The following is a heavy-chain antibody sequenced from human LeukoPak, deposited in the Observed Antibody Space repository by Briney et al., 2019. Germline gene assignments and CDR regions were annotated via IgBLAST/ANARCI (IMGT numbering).Heavy chain of an antibody. J-gene: IGHJ3*02. CDR3: AREEDDIAAFDI. D-gene: IGHD3-9*01. V-gene: IGHV3-11*01. CDR2: ISSSGSTI. Sequence: GGSLRLSCAASGFTFSDYYMSWIRQAPGKGLEWVSYISSSGSTIYYADSVKGRFTISRDNSKNTLYLQMNSLRAEDTAVYYCAREEDDIAAFDIWGQGTMVTVSS. CDR1: GFTFSDYY.